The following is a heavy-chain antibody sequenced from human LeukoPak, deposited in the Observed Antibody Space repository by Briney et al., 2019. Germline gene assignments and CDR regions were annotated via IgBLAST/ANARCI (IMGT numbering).Heavy chain of an antibody. Sequence: GGSLRLSCVVSVFTFDDYAMHWVRQAPGKGLEWVSGISWNSGAISYADSVRGRFTISRDNAKNSLYLQMNSLRVEDTALYYCAKEIYFGSGSYYKGAFDIWGQGTMVTVSS. V-gene: IGHV3-9*01. CDR1: VFTFDDYA. CDR3: AKEIYFGSGSYYKGAFDI. CDR2: ISWNSGAI. D-gene: IGHD3-10*01. J-gene: IGHJ3*02.